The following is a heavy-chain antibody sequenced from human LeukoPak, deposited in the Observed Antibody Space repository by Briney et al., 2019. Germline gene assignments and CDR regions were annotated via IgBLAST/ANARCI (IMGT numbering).Heavy chain of an antibody. V-gene: IGHV1-69*13. D-gene: IGHD3-22*01. Sequence: SVKVSCKASGGTFSSYAISWVRQASGQGLEWMGGIIPIFGTANYAQKFQGRVTITADESTSTAYTELSSLRSEDTAVYYCATDYYDSSGYYLQYFDYWGQGTLVTVSS. CDR2: IIPIFGTA. CDR3: ATDYYDSSGYYLQYFDY. J-gene: IGHJ4*02. CDR1: GGTFSSYA.